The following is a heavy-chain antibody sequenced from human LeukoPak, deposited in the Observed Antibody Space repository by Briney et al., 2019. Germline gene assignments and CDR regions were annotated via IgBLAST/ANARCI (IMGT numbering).Heavy chain of an antibody. CDR2: IRGSGGST. V-gene: IGHV3-23*01. D-gene: IGHD2-2*01. CDR1: GFTFSNYG. J-gene: IGHJ6*03. Sequence: GGSLRLSCAASGFTFSNYGMSWVRQAPGKGLEWVSGIRGSGGSTFYADSVKGRFTISRDNSKNTLYLQMNSLRAEDTAVYYCAREGWGAVVVPTAYMDVWGKGTTVTISS. CDR3: AREGWGAVVVPTAYMDV.